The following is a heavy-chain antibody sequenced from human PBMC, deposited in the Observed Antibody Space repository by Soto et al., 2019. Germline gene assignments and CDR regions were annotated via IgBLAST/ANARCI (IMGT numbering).Heavy chain of an antibody. CDR3: XREGCSSTSCYNYGMDV. Sequence: NPSETLSLTCTVSGGSISSGDYYWSWIRQPPGKGLEWIGYIYYSGSTNYNPSLKSRVTISVDTSKNQFSLKLSSVTAADTAVYYCXREGCSSTSCYNYGMDVWGQGTTVTVSS. CDR1: GGSISSGDYY. CDR2: IYYSGST. D-gene: IGHD2-2*02. V-gene: IGHV4-61*08. J-gene: IGHJ6*02.